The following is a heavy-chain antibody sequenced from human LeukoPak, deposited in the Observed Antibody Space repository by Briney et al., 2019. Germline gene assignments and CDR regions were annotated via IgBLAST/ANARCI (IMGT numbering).Heavy chain of an antibody. J-gene: IGHJ5*02. V-gene: IGHV3-7*05. Sequence: GGSLRLSCAASGFTFNTYSMSWVRQAPGKGLEWVANIKQDGSEKYYVDSVKGRFTISRDNAKNSLYLQMNSLRAEDTAVYYCARHGSWGQETLVTVSS. CDR3: ARHGS. CDR1: GFTFNTYS. CDR2: IKQDGSEK. D-gene: IGHD5-24*01.